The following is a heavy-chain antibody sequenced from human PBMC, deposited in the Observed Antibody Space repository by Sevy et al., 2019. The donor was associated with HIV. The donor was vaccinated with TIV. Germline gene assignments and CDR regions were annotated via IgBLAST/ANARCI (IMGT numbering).Heavy chain of an antibody. V-gene: IGHV3-30-3*01. CDR1: GFTFSSYA. CDR2: ISYDGSNK. CDR3: ARDMPSAMVTWARVRPFDY. J-gene: IGHJ4*02. Sequence: GGSLRLSCAASGFTFSSYAMHWVRQAPGKGLEWVAVISYDGSNKYYADSVKGRFTISRDNSKNTLYLQMNSLEAEDTAVYYCARDMPSAMVTWARVRPFDYWGQGTLVTVSS. D-gene: IGHD5-18*01.